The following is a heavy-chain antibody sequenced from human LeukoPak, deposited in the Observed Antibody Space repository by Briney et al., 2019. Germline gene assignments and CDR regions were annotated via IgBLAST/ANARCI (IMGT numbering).Heavy chain of an antibody. CDR2: MFYSGST. J-gene: IGHJ3*01. D-gene: IGHD3-22*01. V-gene: IGHV4-39*01. CDR3: AVDGVRQYDSSRLHSFDF. CDR1: GCSVSSSSYF. Sequence: SETLSLTCTVSGCSVSSSSYFWGWIRQPPGKGLEWIGTMFYSGSTHYYPSLKSRVTISVDTSKNQFFLKLNSVTAADTAVYYCAVDGVRQYDSSRLHSFDFWGQGTMVTVSS.